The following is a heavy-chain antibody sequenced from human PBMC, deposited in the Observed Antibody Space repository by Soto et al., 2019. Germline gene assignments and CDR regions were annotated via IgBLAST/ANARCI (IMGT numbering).Heavy chain of an antibody. D-gene: IGHD3-22*01. J-gene: IGHJ4*02. CDR1: GGSFSGYY. Sequence: SETLSLTCAVYGGSFSGYYWSWIRQPPGKGLEWIGEINHSGSTNYNPSLKSRVTISVDTSKNQFSLKLSSVAAADTAVYYCARGQREYYDSSGYYSFDVWGQGTLVTVFS. CDR2: INHSGST. CDR3: ARGQREYYDSSGYYSFDV. V-gene: IGHV4-34*01.